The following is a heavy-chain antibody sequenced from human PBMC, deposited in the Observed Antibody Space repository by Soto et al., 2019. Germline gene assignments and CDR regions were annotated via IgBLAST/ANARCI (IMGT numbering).Heavy chain of an antibody. CDR3: ARGGPYGSGSYDY. CDR2: ISSSSTI. CDR1: GFNFSTYR. V-gene: IGHV3-48*01. J-gene: IGHJ4*02. D-gene: IGHD3-10*01. Sequence: EVQLVESGGGLVQPGGSLRLSCAASGFNFSTYRMNWVRQAPGKGLEWVSYISSSSTIYYADSVKGRFTISRDNAKNSVYLQMNSLRAEDTAIYYCARGGPYGSGSYDYWGQGTLVTGSS.